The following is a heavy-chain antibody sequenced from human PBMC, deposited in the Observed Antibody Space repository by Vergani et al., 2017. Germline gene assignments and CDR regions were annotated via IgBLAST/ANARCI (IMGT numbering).Heavy chain of an antibody. CDR1: GFTFSPYA. CDR3: VNDAGCYETFFDS. J-gene: IGHJ4*02. Sequence: EVQLLESGGSLKQPGGSVRLSCAASGFTFSPYAMHWVRRAPGKGLEWVSALTGGGGSTYYADSFKGRFIISRDNSRDTLYLQMNSLRPEDTATYYCVNDAGCYETFFDSWGQGTLVTVS. V-gene: IGHV3-23*01. D-gene: IGHD1-26*01. CDR2: LTGGGGST.